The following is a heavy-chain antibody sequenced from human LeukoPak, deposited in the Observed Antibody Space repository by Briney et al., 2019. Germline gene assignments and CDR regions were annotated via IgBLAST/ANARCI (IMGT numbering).Heavy chain of an antibody. CDR3: ARGRRDAKNRHGSGSYYAYNWFDP. Sequence: GGSLRLSCAASGFTFRSYAMHWVRQTPGKGLEWVAVISSDGKEKYYGDSVKGRFIISRDNSKSTMDVQMRSLRAEDTAVYYCARGRRDAKNRHGSGSYYAYNWFDPWGQGTLVTVSS. D-gene: IGHD3-10*01. CDR1: GFTFRSYA. CDR2: ISSDGKEK. V-gene: IGHV3-30*03. J-gene: IGHJ5*02.